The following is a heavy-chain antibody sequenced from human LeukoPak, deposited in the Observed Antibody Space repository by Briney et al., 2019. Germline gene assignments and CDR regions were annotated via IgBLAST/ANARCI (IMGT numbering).Heavy chain of an antibody. J-gene: IGHJ6*03. CDR1: GGTFSSYA. CDR2: ISAYNGNT. D-gene: IGHD6-19*01. Sequence: ASVKVSCKASGGTFSSYAISWVRQAPGQGLEWMGWISAYNGNTNYAQKLQGRVTMTTDTSTSTAYMELRSLRSDDTAVYYCARDLAVAGTVYYYYMDVWGKGTTVTVSS. V-gene: IGHV1-18*01. CDR3: ARDLAVAGTVYYYYMDV.